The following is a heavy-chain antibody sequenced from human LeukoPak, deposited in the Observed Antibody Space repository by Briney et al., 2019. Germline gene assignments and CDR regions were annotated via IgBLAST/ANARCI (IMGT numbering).Heavy chain of an antibody. CDR3: ARGRGRGIAAAGTPIDY. J-gene: IGHJ4*02. Sequence: GASVKVSCKASGYTFTGYYMHWVRQAPGQGLEWMGWINPNSGGTNYAQKFQGWVTMTRDTSISTAYMELSRLRSDDTAVYYCARGRGRGIAAAGTPIDYWGQGTLVTVSS. CDR2: INPNSGGT. CDR1: GYTFTGYY. V-gene: IGHV1-2*04. D-gene: IGHD6-13*01.